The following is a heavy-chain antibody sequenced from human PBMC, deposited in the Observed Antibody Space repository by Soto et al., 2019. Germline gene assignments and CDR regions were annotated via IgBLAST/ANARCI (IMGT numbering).Heavy chain of an antibody. Sequence: PGGSLRLSCAASGFTFSNYWMHWVRQAPGKGLAWVSRIKYDESSTNYADSVKGRFSISRDNAKNTVYLHMNSLRAEDTGIYYCARGIRNYYGVDVWGRGTTVTVSS. J-gene: IGHJ6*02. CDR3: ARGIRNYYGVDV. D-gene: IGHD5-18*01. V-gene: IGHV3-74*01. CDR1: GFTFSNYW. CDR2: IKYDESST.